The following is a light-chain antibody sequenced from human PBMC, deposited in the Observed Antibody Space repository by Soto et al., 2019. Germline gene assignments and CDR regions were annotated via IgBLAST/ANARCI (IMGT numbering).Light chain of an antibody. V-gene: IGKV1-12*01. CDR1: QDVRNW. J-gene: IGKJ1*01. CDR3: QQGHSLPRT. CDR2: PSS. Sequence: DIQMTQSPSFVSASVGDRVTITCRASQDVRNWLAWYQQKPGQAPKLLIYPSSSLQSGVPARFSGSASGTEFTLTISSLQPEDFATYHCQQGHSLPRTFGQGTRVEI.